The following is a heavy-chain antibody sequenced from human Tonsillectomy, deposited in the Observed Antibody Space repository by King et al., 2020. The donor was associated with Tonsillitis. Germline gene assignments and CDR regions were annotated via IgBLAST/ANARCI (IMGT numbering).Heavy chain of an antibody. V-gene: IGHV4-59*01. CDR3: VRDRRDGITDFEY. CDR2: ILYSGST. CDR1: GGSITGYY. Sequence: HVQLQESGPGLVKPSETLSLTCTVSGGSITGYYWTWIRQPPGKGLEWIGNILYSGSTTYNPSLQSRVTISVDRSKNQFSLSLSSVTAADTALYYCVRDRRDGITDFEYWGQGTLVTVSS. D-gene: IGHD5-24*01. J-gene: IGHJ4*02.